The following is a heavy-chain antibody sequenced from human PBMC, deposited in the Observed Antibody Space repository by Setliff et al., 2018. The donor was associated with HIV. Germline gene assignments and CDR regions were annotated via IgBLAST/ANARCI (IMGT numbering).Heavy chain of an antibody. CDR3: ARLGAYCSSTSCYSYYYYYYYMDV. V-gene: IGHV5-51*01. Sequence: PGESLTISCKGSGYSFTSYWIGWVRQMPGKGLEWMGLIYPGDSDTRYSPSFQGQVTISADKSISTAYLQWSSLKASDTAMYYCARLGAYCSSTSCYSYYYYYYYMDVWGKGTSVTVSS. CDR2: IYPGDSDT. D-gene: IGHD2-2*02. CDR1: GYSFTSYW. J-gene: IGHJ6*03.